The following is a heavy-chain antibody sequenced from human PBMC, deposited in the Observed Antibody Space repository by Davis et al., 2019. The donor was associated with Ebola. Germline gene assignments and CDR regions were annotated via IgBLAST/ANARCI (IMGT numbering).Heavy chain of an antibody. CDR2: IYYSGSTYYT. J-gene: IGHJ4*02. CDR1: GGSMTYSSSY. CDR3: ARDHCVTTNCQPFFDY. V-gene: IGHV4-39*07. Sequence: PSETLSLTCTVSGGSMTYSSSYWGWIRQPPGKGLEWIGSIYYSGSTYYTYYTPSLKSRVPISIDTSKNQFSLQLSSVTAADTAVYYCARDHCVTTNCQPFFDYWGQGSLVTVSS. D-gene: IGHD2-2*01.